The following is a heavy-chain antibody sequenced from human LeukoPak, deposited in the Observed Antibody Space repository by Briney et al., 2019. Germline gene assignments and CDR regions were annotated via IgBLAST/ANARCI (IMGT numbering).Heavy chain of an antibody. CDR3: ARGQKYRNGYTVTELGSGYFDY. Sequence: SETLSLTCTVSGGSISSYYWSWIRQPPGKGLEWIGYIYYSGRTSYNPSLKSRVTISVDTSKNHFSLTLSSVTAADTAVYYCARGQKYRNGYTVTELGSGYFDYWGQGTLVTVSS. D-gene: IGHD5-18*01. CDR2: IYYSGRT. V-gene: IGHV4-59*01. CDR1: GGSISSYY. J-gene: IGHJ4*02.